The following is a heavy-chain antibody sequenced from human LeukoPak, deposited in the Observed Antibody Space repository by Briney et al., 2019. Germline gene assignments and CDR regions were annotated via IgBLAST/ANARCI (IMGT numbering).Heavy chain of an antibody. D-gene: IGHD3-10*01. CDR3: AKGPVARGVIITHRFFDY. J-gene: IGHJ4*02. Sequence: GGSLRLSCASSGFTFSNYPMTWVRQAPGKGLEWVSGIGDNGGDTYYADSVKGRFTISRDNSKNTLYLQMNSLRAEDTAVYYCAKGPVARGVIITHRFFDYWGRGALVTVSS. CDR2: IGDNGGDT. V-gene: IGHV3-23*01. CDR1: GFTFSNYP.